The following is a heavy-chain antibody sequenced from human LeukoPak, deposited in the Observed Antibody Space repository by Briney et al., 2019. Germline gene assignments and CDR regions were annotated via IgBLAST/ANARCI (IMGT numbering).Heavy chain of an antibody. CDR2: INPSGGST. CDR1: GYTFTSYY. V-gene: IGHV1-46*01. Sequence: ASVKVSCKASGYTFTSYYMHWVRQAPGQGLEWMGIINPSGGSTSYAQKFQGGVTMTRDMSTSTVYMELSSLRSDDTAVYYCARAYWQYCSGGSCLSKFDYWGQGTLVTVSS. D-gene: IGHD2-15*01. CDR3: ARAYWQYCSGGSCLSKFDY. J-gene: IGHJ4*02.